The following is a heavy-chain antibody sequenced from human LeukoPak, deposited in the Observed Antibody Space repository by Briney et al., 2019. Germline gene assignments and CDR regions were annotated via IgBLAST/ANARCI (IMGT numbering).Heavy chain of an antibody. J-gene: IGHJ4*02. V-gene: IGHV4-59*01. CDR2: IYYSGST. CDR1: GGSISSYY. Sequence: KSSETLSLTCTVSGGSISSYYWSWIRQPPGKGLEWIGYIYYSGSTNYNPSLKSRVTISVDTSKNQFSLKLSSMTAADTAVYYCGRGGARQYYFDYWGQGTLVTVSS. CDR3: GRGGARQYYFDY. D-gene: IGHD1-26*01.